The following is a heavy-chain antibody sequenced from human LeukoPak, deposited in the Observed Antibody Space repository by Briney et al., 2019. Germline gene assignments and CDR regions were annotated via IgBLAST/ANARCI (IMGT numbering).Heavy chain of an antibody. CDR1: GGTFSSYA. Sequence: GASVKVSCKASGGTFSSYAISWVRQAPGQGLEWKGRIIPILGIANYAQKFQGRVMITADKSTSTAYMELSSLRSEDTAVYYCARDRANGNGLGYWGQGTLVTVSS. CDR2: IIPILGIA. CDR3: ARDRANGNGLGY. V-gene: IGHV1-69*04. J-gene: IGHJ4*02. D-gene: IGHD4-23*01.